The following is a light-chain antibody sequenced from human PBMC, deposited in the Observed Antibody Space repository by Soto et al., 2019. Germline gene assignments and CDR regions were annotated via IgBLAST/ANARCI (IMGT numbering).Light chain of an antibody. V-gene: IGKV3-15*01. CDR2: NAA. Sequence: EIVMTQSPATLSVSPGERATLSCRASQRIDTSLAWYQQRPGQAPRLLLYNAATRATGIPARFSGRGFGTEFTLTISSLQSEDFALYYCQQYYKWPPFTFGPGTKV. J-gene: IGKJ3*01. CDR1: QRIDTS. CDR3: QQYYKWPPFT.